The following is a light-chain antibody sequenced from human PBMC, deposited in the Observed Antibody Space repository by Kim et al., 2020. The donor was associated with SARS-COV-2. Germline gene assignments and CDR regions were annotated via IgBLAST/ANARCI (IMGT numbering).Light chain of an antibody. CDR2: KAS. CDR1: QSISSW. Sequence: SVVDRVTITCRASQSISSWLAWYQQKPGKAPKLLIYKASNLESGVPSRFSGSGSGTDFTLTISSLQPDDFATYYCQQYNSYSAITFGQGTRLEIK. CDR3: QQYNSYSAIT. V-gene: IGKV1-5*03. J-gene: IGKJ5*01.